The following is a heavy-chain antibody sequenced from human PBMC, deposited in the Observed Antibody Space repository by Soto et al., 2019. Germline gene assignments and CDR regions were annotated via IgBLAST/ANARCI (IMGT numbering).Heavy chain of an antibody. CDR2: IYGGGTT. V-gene: IGHV3-53*01. CDR1: GFAVSSKY. D-gene: IGHD6-19*01. J-gene: IGHJ4*02. CDR3: VQTTGWPGFDF. Sequence: PGGSLRLSCAASGFAVSSKYMTWVRQAPGKELEWVSVIYGGGTTYYADSVKGRFTISRDTSKNTLYLQMNSLRAEDTAVYYCVQTTGWPGFDFWGQGTLVTISS.